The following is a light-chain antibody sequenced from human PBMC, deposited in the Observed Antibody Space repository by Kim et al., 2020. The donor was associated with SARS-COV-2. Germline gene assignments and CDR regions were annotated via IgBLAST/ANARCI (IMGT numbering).Light chain of an antibody. CDR2: DAS. V-gene: IGKV3-20*01. J-gene: IGKJ1*01. CDR3: QKYGSSPVT. CDR1: QSIRSKY. Sequence: EIVLTQSPGTLSLSPGERTTLSCSASQSIRSKYLAWYQQKPGQAPRLLIYDASSRATGIPDRFSGSGSGTDFTLTISRLEPEDFAVYYCQKYGSSPVTFAQGTKVDIK.